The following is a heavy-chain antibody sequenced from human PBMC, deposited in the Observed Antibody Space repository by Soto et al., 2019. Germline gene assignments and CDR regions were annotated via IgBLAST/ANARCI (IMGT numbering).Heavy chain of an antibody. CDR3: ARGAADTAMVDS. J-gene: IGHJ4*02. CDR2: IFYSGST. V-gene: IGHV4-59*01. D-gene: IGHD5-18*01. CDR1: GGSIRSYY. Sequence: SETLSLTCTVSGGSIRSYYWTWIRQPPGKGLEWLGYIFYSGSTFYNPSPKSRVTISIHTSKSQFSLQLTSVTAADTAVYYCARGAADTAMVDSWGQGTLVTVSS.